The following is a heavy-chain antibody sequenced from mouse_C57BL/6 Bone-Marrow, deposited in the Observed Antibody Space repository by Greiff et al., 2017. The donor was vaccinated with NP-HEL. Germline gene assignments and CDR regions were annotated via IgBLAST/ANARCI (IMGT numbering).Heavy chain of an antibody. V-gene: IGHV1-81*01. J-gene: IGHJ1*03. D-gene: IGHD2-1*01. CDR1: GYTFTSYG. CDR2: IYPRSGNT. Sequence: QVQLQQSGAELARPGASVKLSCKASGYTFTSYGISWVKQRTGQGLEWIGEIYPRSGNTYYNEKFKGKATLTADKSSSTAYMELRSLTSEDSAVYFCARRGVYYGNLYWYFDVWGTGTTVTVSS. CDR3: ARRGVYYGNLYWYFDV.